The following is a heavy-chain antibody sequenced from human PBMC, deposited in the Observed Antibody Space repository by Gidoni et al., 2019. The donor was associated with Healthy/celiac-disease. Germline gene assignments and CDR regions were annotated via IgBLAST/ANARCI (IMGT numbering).Heavy chain of an antibody. CDR3: ASGAYGMDV. CDR1: GGSFSGYY. Sequence: QVQLQQWGAGLLKPAETLSLTCAVYGGSFSGYYWSWIRKPPGKGLAWIGEINHSGSTNYNPSLKSRVTISVDTSKNQFSLKLSSVTAADTAVYYCASGAYGMDVWGQGTTVTVSS. V-gene: IGHV4-34*01. J-gene: IGHJ6*02. CDR2: INHSGST.